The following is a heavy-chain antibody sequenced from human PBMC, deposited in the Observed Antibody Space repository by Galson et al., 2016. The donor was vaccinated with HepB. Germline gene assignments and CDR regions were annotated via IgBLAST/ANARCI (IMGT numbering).Heavy chain of an antibody. CDR2: INNSGST. J-gene: IGHJ5*02. CDR1: GVSFSTYY. CDR3: ARARIYGSGSSNWFDP. D-gene: IGHD3-10*01. V-gene: IGHV4-34*01. Sequence: SETLSLTCSFYGVSFSTYYWTWIRQPPGKGLEWIGDINNSGSTNYNPSLKSRVTMSVETSKSQFSLKLSSVTAADTAVYYCARARIYGSGSSNWFDPWGQGTPVTVSS.